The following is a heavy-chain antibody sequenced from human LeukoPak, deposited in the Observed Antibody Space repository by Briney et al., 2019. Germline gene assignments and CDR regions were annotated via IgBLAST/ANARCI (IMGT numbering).Heavy chain of an antibody. Sequence: SETLSLTCAVYGGSFSGYYWSWIRQRPGKGLEWIGEINHSGSTNYNPSLKSRVTISVDTSKNQFSLKLSSVTAADTAVYYCARATGELLLDYWGQGTLVTVSS. D-gene: IGHD1-26*01. CDR2: INHSGST. CDR1: GGSFSGYY. CDR3: ARATGELLLDY. J-gene: IGHJ4*02. V-gene: IGHV4-34*01.